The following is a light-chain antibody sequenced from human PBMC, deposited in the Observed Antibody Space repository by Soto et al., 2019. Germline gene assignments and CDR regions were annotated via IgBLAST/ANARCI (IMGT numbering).Light chain of an antibody. J-gene: IGKJ4*01. CDR1: QPISSPRY. CDR2: GAS. CDR3: QQYDSSPLS. V-gene: IGKV3-20*01. Sequence: ELVLTQSPGTLSLSPGERATLACRASQPISSPRYLAWYQQKPGQAPRVLIYGASRRATGIPDRFSGRGSGTDFTLTTSTLEPEEFAGYDSQQYDSSPLSSGGGTTVDIK.